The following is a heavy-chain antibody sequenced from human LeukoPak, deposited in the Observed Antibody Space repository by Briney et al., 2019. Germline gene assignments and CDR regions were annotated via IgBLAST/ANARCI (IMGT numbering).Heavy chain of an antibody. D-gene: IGHD6-6*01. CDR3: ARTPFRYSSSSRWFDP. CDR2: IYYSGST. CDR1: GGSISSYY. J-gene: IGHJ5*02. Sequence: PSETLSLTCTVSGGSISSYYWSWIRQPPGKGLEWIGYIYYSGSTYYNPSLKSRVTISVDTSKNQFSLKLSSVTAADTAVYYCARTPFRYSSSSRWFDPWGQGTLVTVSS. V-gene: IGHV4-59*12.